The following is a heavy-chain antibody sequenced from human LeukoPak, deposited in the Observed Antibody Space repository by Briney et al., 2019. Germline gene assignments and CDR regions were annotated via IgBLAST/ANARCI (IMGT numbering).Heavy chain of an antibody. Sequence: PSETLSLTCSVSGGSISTDNYYWSWIRQHPGEGLEWIGYIYYSGSTFYNPSLRSRVSISEDMSRNQFSLKLSSVTAADTAVYFCARYCGSTSCPSYFDYWGQGTLVTVSS. J-gene: IGHJ4*02. V-gene: IGHV4-31*03. CDR2: IYYSGST. D-gene: IGHD2-2*01. CDR3: ARYCGSTSCPSYFDY. CDR1: GGSISTDNYY.